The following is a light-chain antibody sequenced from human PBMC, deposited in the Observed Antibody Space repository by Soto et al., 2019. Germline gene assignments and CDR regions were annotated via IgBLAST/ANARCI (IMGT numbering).Light chain of an antibody. CDR2: DFS. CDR3: CSYAGSYTFV. J-gene: IGLJ1*01. V-gene: IGLV2-11*01. CDR1: SSDVGGYDF. Sequence: QSVLTQPRSVSGSPGQSVTISCTGTSSDVGGYDFVSWFQHHPGKPPKLIMYDFSKRPSGVPDRFSGSKSGNTASLTISGLQAEDEADYYCCSYAGSYTFVFGTGTKVTVL.